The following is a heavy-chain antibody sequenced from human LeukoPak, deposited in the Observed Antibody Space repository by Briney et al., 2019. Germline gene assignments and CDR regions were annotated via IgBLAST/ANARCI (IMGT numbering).Heavy chain of an antibody. CDR3: ARQPPNDFWIGYGSFDI. J-gene: IGHJ3*02. CDR2: IYTSGSA. D-gene: IGHD3-3*01. V-gene: IGHV4-4*09. Sequence: SEAPSLTCTVSGGSLSDYYWAWIRQPPGQGLEWIGYIYTSGSATYNPSLKSRVTISIDTSKSQFSLSLSSVTAADTAVYYCARQPPNDFWIGYGSFDIWGQGTMVTVSS. CDR1: GGSLSDYY.